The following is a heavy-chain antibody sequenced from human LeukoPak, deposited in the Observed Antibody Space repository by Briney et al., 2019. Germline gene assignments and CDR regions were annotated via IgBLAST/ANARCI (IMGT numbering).Heavy chain of an antibody. J-gene: IGHJ4*02. D-gene: IGHD3-10*01. CDR3: ARQTMVRGVIIY. CDR1: GGSISSYY. V-gene: IGHV4-59*01. CDR2: IYYSGST. Sequence: SETLSLTCTVSGGSISSYYWSWIRQPPGKGLEWIGYIYYSGSTNYNPSLKSRVTISVDTSKNQFSLKLSSVTAADTAVYYCARQTMVRGVIIYWGQGTLVTVSS.